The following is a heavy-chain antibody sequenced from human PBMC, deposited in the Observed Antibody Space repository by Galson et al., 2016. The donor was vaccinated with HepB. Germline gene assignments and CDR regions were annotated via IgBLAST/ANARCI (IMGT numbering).Heavy chain of an antibody. J-gene: IGHJ3*01. CDR1: GYSFTTYW. CDR3: ARREQWLPQNAFDV. Sequence: QSGAEVKKPGESLRISCKASGYSFTTYWISWVRQMPGKGLEWMGRITPSDSFTTYNPSFQGHVTISVDKSITTAYLQWSSLSASDTAMYYCARREQWLPQNAFDVWGQGTMVTVSS. V-gene: IGHV5-10-1*01. CDR2: ITPSDSFT. D-gene: IGHD6-19*01.